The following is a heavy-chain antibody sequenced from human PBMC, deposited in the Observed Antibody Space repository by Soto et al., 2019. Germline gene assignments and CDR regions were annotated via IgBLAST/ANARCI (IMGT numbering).Heavy chain of an antibody. CDR1: GFTFSSYW. CDR3: ANDIIPYSSCWVYAFDI. Sequence: EVQLVESGGGLVQPGGSLRLSCAASGFTFSSYWMSWVRQAPGKGLEWVANIKQDGSDKYYVDSVKGRFTISRDNAKKALYLQMNSLRAEDTAVYYCANDIIPYSSCWVYAFDIWGQGTMVTVSS. CDR2: IKQDGSDK. D-gene: IGHD6-19*01. V-gene: IGHV3-7*01. J-gene: IGHJ3*02.